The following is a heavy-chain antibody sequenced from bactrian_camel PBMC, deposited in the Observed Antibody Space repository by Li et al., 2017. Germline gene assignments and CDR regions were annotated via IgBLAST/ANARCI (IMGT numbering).Heavy chain of an antibody. Sequence: HVQLVESGGGSVQAGESLRLSCKTSGYTAGRYCMGWFRQAPGKEREGVAAQRDAATYYTDSVKGRFSISRDIASRTLYLQMSNLKPEDTALYYCASKVGMCGPNWSKLRFDSRGPGTQVTVS. CDR1: GYTAGRYC. V-gene: IGHV3S55*01. J-gene: IGHJ4*01. CDR3: ASKVGMCGPNWSKLRFDS. D-gene: IGHD1*01. CDR2: QRDAAT.